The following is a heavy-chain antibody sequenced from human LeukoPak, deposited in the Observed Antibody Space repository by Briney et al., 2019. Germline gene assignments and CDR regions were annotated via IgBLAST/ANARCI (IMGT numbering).Heavy chain of an antibody. CDR1: GGPVSGYY. CDR3: AKTRYSSGWYDN. J-gene: IGHJ5*02. D-gene: IGHD6-19*01. V-gene: IGHV4-59*02. Sequence: SETLSLTCTVSGGPVSGYYWSWIRQPPGKGLEWIGWIYYTGTTNYNSSLKSRVTISVDTSKNQFSLRLSSVTAADTAVYYCAKTRYSSGWYDNWGQGTLVTVSS. CDR2: IYYTGTT.